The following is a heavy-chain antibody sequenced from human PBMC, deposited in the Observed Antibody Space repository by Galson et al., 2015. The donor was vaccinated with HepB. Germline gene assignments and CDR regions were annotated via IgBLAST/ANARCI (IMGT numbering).Heavy chain of an antibody. CDR2: IYHSGST. J-gene: IGHJ4*02. CDR1: GGPISSSNW. Sequence: ETLSLTCAVSGGPISSSNWWSWVRQPPGKGLEWIGEIYHSGSTNYNPSLKSRVTISVDKSKNQFSLKLSSVTAADTAVYYCAGEYDSSGYYYERAFDIWGQGTLVTVSS. V-gene: IGHV4-4*02. D-gene: IGHD3-22*01. CDR3: AGEYDSSGYYYERAFDI.